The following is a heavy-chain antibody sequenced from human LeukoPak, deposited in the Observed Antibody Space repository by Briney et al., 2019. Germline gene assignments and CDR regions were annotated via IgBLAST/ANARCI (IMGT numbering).Heavy chain of an antibody. Sequence: SETLSLTCAVYGGSFSGYYWSWIRQPPGKGLEWIGEINHSGSTNYNPSLKSRVTISVDTSKNQFSLKLSSVTAADTAVYHCARGFTVVTLYYYYGMDVWGQGTTVTVSS. CDR2: INHSGST. V-gene: IGHV4-34*01. CDR1: GGSFSGYY. J-gene: IGHJ6*02. D-gene: IGHD4-23*01. CDR3: ARGFTVVTLYYYYGMDV.